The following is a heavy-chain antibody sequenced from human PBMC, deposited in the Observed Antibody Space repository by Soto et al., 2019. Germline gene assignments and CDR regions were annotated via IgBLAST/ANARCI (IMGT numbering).Heavy chain of an antibody. CDR3: ARDTAMVNFDY. CDR2: ISGSGGST. J-gene: IGHJ4*02. CDR1: GFTFSSYG. Sequence: PGGSLRLSCAASGFTFSSYGMHWVRQAPGKGLEWVSAISGSGGSTYYADSVKGRFTISRDNSKNTLYLQMNSLRAEDTAVYYCARDTAMVNFDYWGQGALVTVSS. V-gene: IGHV3-23*01. D-gene: IGHD5-18*01.